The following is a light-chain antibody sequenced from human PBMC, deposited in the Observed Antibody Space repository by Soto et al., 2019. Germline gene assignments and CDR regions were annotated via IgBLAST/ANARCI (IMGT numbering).Light chain of an antibody. J-gene: IGKJ4*01. CDR2: DAS. V-gene: IGKV3-11*01. CDR1: QSVSSY. Sequence: DIVLTQSPATLSLSPGERATLSYRASQSVSSYLAWYQQKPGQAPRLLIYDASNRATGIPARFSGSGSGTDFTLTISSLEPEDFAVYYCQQRSNWPRSLTFGGGTKVDIK. CDR3: QQRSNWPRSLT.